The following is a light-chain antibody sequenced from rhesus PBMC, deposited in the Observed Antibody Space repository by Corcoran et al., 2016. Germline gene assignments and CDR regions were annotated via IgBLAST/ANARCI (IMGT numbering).Light chain of an antibody. CDR2: RAS. V-gene: IGKV1-22*01. Sequence: DIQMTQSPSSLSASVGDTVTITCRASQGISSWLAWYQQKPGDAPKLLIYRASNLKNGVPSRFSGSGSGTDFTLTISSLQSEDFATYYCQQYSSGPRTFGQGTKVEIK. J-gene: IGKJ1*01. CDR1: QGISSW. CDR3: QQYSSGPRT.